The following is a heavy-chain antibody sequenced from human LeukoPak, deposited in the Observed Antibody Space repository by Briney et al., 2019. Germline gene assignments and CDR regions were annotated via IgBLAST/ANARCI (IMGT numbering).Heavy chain of an antibody. J-gene: IGHJ4*02. CDR1: GGSFSGYY. Sequence: SETLSLTCAVYGGSFSGYYWSWIRQPPGKGLEWIGEINHSGSTNYNPSLKNRVTISVDTSKNQFSLKLSSVTAADTAVYYCARRTGGSYYFDYWGQGTLVTVSS. CDR3: ARRTGGSYYFDY. V-gene: IGHV4-34*01. D-gene: IGHD1-26*01. CDR2: INHSGST.